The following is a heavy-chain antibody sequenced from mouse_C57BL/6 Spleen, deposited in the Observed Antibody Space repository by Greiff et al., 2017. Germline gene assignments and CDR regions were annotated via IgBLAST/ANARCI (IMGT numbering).Heavy chain of an antibody. CDR3: TRVYDVYYGYLDN. V-gene: IGHV1-80*01. CDR1: GYAFSSYW. CDR2: IYPGDGDT. Sequence: QVQLQQSGAELVKPGASVKISCKASGYAFSSYWMNWVKQRPGKGLEWIGQIYPGDGDTNYNGKFKGKATLTADKSSSTAYMQLSSLTSEDSAVYFCTRVYDVYYGYLDNGGKGTTLTVSS. D-gene: IGHD2-3*01. J-gene: IGHJ2*01.